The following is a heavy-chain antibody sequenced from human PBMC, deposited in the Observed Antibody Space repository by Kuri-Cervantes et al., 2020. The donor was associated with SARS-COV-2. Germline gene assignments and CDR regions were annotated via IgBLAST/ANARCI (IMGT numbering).Heavy chain of an antibody. CDR1: GGSISSISYY. CDR3: ARREIAARRLFDY. CDR2: IYYSGST. V-gene: IGHV4-39*01. Sequence: SETLSLTCTVSGGSISSISYYWGWILQPTGKGLEWIGSIYYSGSTYYNPSLKRRFTIHVETSKNQFSLKLSSVTAADTAVYYCARREIAARRLFDYWGQGTLVTVSS. J-gene: IGHJ4*02. D-gene: IGHD6-6*01.